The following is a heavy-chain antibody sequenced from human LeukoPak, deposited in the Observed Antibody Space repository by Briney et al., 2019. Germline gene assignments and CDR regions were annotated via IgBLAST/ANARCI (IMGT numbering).Heavy chain of an antibody. V-gene: IGHV4-59*08. CDR3: ARSPDSSGYWDAFDI. D-gene: IGHD3-22*01. CDR1: GGSISGYY. J-gene: IGHJ3*02. CDR2: ISYSGSS. Sequence: PSETLSLTCTVSGGSISGYYWSWIRQSPGKGLEWIGYISYSGSSDYNPSLKSRVTISVDTSKNQFSLKLSSVTAADTAVYYCARSPDSSGYWDAFDIWGQGTMVTVSS.